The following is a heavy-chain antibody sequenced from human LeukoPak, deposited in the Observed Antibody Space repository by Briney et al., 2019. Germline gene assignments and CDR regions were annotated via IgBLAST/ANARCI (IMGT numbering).Heavy chain of an antibody. V-gene: IGHV4-34*01. CDR3: ARKGLPLAYDYVWGSYRSYYFDY. CDR2: INLSGST. CDR1: GGAFSGYY. Sequence: PSETLSLTCAFYGGAFSGYYWSWIRQPPGKGLEWMGEINLSGSTNYNPSPQSRATISLHTSNNQFSLKLSSLTAADTAVYYCARKGLPLAYDYVWGSYRSYYFDYWGQGTLVTVSS. J-gene: IGHJ4*02. D-gene: IGHD3-16*02.